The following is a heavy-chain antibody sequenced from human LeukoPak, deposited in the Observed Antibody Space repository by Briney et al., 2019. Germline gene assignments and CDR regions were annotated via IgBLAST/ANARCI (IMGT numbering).Heavy chain of an antibody. CDR3: VRVGYCTGGSCYGFNY. V-gene: IGHV4-30-2*01. J-gene: IGHJ4*02. Sequence: PSGTLSLTCAVSGDSITSNAYTWSWLRPPPGQGLEWIGYIYHSGSTYCNPSLKSRVIISVDRSKNQFSLKLSSMTAADTAIYYCVRVGYCTGGSCYGFNYWSQGSLVTVSS. CDR2: IYHSGST. D-gene: IGHD2-15*01. CDR1: GDSITSNAYT.